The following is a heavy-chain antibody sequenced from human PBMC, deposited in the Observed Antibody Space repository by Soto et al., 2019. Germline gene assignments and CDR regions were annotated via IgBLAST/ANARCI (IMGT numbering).Heavy chain of an antibody. Sequence: GGSLRLSCAASGFTFSSYAMSWVRQAPGKGLEWVSAISGSGGSTYYADSVKGRFTISRDNSKNTLYLQMNSLRAEDAAVYYFARTPLYCSSTSCYRGDAFDIWGQGTMVTVSS. CDR1: GFTFSSYA. V-gene: IGHV3-23*01. CDR2: ISGSGGST. CDR3: ARTPLYCSSTSCYRGDAFDI. D-gene: IGHD2-2*02. J-gene: IGHJ3*02.